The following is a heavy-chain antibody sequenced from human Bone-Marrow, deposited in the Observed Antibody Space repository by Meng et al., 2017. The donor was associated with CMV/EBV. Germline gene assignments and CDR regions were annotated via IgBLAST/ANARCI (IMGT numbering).Heavy chain of an antibody. J-gene: IGHJ6*02. V-gene: IGHV5-51*01. Sequence: GGSLRLSCKTSGYTFTSFWIGWVRQKPGKGLEWMGIIYPGDSDTRYSPSFQGQVTISADKSISTAYLQWSSLKASDTAMYYCARTGTTDYYYYGMDAWGQGTTVTVSS. CDR1: GYTFTSFW. D-gene: IGHD1-1*01. CDR3: ARTGTTDYYYYGMDA. CDR2: IYPGDSDT.